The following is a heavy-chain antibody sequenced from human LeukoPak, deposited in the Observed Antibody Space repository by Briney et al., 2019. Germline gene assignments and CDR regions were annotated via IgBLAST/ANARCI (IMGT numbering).Heavy chain of an antibody. V-gene: IGHV3-48*03. D-gene: IGHD3-3*01. CDR2: ISSSGSTI. Sequence: PGGSLRLSCAASGFTFSSYEMNWVRQAPGKGLEWVSYISSSGSTIYYADSVKGRFTISGDNAKNSLYLQMNSLRAEDTAVYYCARYYDFWSGYYRDWGRGTLVTVSS. J-gene: IGHJ4*02. CDR3: ARYYDFWSGYYRD. CDR1: GFTFSSYE.